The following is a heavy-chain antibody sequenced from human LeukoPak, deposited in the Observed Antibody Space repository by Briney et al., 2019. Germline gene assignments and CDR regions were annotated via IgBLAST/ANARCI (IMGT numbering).Heavy chain of an antibody. CDR2: IWYDGSNK. CDR3: ARGAYCSDDSCPGAFDI. J-gene: IGHJ3*02. D-gene: IGHD2-15*01. V-gene: IGHV3-33*01. Sequence: GGSLRLSCAASGFAFSTYAMYCVRQAPGKGLEWVTVIWYDGSNKYYADSVKGRFTISRDNSKNTLYLQMNSLRAEDTAVYYCARGAYCSDDSCPGAFDIWGQGTMVTLSS. CDR1: GFAFSTYA.